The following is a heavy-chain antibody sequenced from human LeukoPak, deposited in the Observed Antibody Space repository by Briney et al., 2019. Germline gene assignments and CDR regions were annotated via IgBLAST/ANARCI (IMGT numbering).Heavy chain of an antibody. CDR1: GFTFKSYS. V-gene: IGHV3-21*01. CDR3: ARYLDYGDYFYFDY. Sequence: PGGSLRLSCAPSGFTFKSYSMNWVRQAPAKGLEWVSSISRSSSYIYYADSVKGRFTISRDNAKNSLYLQMNSLRAEDTAVYYCARYLDYGDYFYFDYWGQGTLVTVSP. J-gene: IGHJ4*02. D-gene: IGHD4-17*01. CDR2: ISRSSSYI.